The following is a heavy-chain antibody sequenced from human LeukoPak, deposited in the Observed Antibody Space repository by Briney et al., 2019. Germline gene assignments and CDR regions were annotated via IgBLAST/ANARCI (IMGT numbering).Heavy chain of an antibody. J-gene: IGHJ4*02. Sequence: GGSLRLSCAASGFTFSNYAMSWVRQAPGKGLEWVSAISGSGGSTYYADSVKGRFTISRGNSKNTLYLQMNSLRAEDTAVYYCAKDQGHSSSWYDYWGQGTLVTVSS. V-gene: IGHV3-23*01. CDR3: AKDQGHSSSWYDY. D-gene: IGHD6-13*01. CDR2: ISGSGGST. CDR1: GFTFSNYA.